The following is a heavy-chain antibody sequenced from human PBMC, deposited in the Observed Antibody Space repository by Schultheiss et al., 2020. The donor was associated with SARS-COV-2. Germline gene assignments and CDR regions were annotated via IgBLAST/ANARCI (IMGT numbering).Heavy chain of an antibody. CDR1: GFTFSSYW. CDR3: ANAVPVVTVDY. CDR2: IKQDGSEK. Sequence: GESLKISCAASGFTFSSYWMSWVRQAPGKGLEWVANIKQDGSEKYYADSVKGRFTISRDNSKNTLYLQMNSLRAEDTAVYYCANAVPVVTVDYWGQGTLVTVSS. V-gene: IGHV3-7*03. J-gene: IGHJ4*02. D-gene: IGHD4-23*01.